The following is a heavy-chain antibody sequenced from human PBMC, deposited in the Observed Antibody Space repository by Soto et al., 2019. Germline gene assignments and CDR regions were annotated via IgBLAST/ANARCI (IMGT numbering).Heavy chain of an antibody. Sequence: SETLSLTCTVSGDSISSYYWSWIRQPAGKGLEWIGRIYASGSTNYNPSLKSRVTMSVYTSSNQFSLRLSSVTAADTAVYYCARMQLPGTWHPDYWGQGTLVTVSS. CDR3: ARMQLPGTWHPDY. CDR1: GDSISSYY. J-gene: IGHJ4*02. D-gene: IGHD1-1*01. V-gene: IGHV4-4*07. CDR2: IYASGST.